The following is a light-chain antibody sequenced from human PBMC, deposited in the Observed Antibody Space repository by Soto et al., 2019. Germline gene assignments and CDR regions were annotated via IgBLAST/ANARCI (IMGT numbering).Light chain of an antibody. Sequence: QSALTQPASVSGSPGQSITISCTGTSSDVGGYNYVSWYQQHPGKAPKLMIYEVSNRPSGVSTRFSGSKSGNTASLTISGLQAEDEADYYCSSYTSSSTLVFGGGIKVTVL. CDR1: SSDVGGYNY. CDR3: SSYTSSSTLV. CDR2: EVS. V-gene: IGLV2-14*01. J-gene: IGLJ3*02.